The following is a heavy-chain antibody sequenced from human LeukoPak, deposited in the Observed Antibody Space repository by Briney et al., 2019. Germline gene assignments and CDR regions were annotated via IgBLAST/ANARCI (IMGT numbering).Heavy chain of an antibody. CDR2: MYYSGST. V-gene: IGHV4-34*01. Sequence: SETLSLTCAVYGGSFSGYYWSWIRQPPGKGLEWIGNMYYSGSTYYNPSLKNRVTIFVDTSKKQFSLKLSSVTAADTAVYYCARNIAVAGRGDYMDVWGKGTTVTISS. D-gene: IGHD6-19*01. CDR3: ARNIAVAGRGDYMDV. CDR1: GGSFSGYY. J-gene: IGHJ6*03.